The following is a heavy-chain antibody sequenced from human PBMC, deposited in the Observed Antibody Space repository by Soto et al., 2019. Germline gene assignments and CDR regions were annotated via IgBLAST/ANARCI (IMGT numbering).Heavy chain of an antibody. D-gene: IGHD6-19*01. CDR3: AVAVAGPTAIGY. CDR1: GFTFSSYA. Sequence: GSLRLSCAASGFTFSSYAMHWVRQAPGKGLEWVAVISYDGSNKYYADSVKGRFTISRDNAKNTLYLQMNSLRAEDTAVYYCAVAVAGPTAIGYWGQGTLVTVSS. J-gene: IGHJ4*02. V-gene: IGHV3-30-3*01. CDR2: ISYDGSNK.